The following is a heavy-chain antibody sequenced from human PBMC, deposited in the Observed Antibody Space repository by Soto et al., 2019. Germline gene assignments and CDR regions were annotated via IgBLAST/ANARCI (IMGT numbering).Heavy chain of an antibody. CDR2: IVVGSGDT. D-gene: IGHD4-17*01. V-gene: IGHV1-58*01. J-gene: IGHJ4*02. CDR1: GFTFTAST. Sequence: GASVKVSCKASGFTFTASTVQWARQARGQRLEWIGWIVVGSGDTNYAQKIQERVTITRAKSASTAYMELSSRRSEDTAVYYCASESYGGDVDYWGQGTLVTVSS. CDR3: ASESYGGDVDY.